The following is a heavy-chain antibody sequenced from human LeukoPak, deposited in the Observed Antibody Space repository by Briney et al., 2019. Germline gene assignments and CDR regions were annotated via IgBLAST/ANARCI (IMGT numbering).Heavy chain of an antibody. CDR1: GYSFTTYW. CDR3: ARRGEGSGSYGRYFDY. D-gene: IGHD3-10*01. V-gene: IGHV5-51*01. Sequence: GESLKISCNGSGYSFTTYWIGWVRQMPGKGLEWMGIIYPGDSDTGYSPSFQGQVTISADKSISTAYLQWSSLKASDTAMYYCARRGEGSGSYGRYFDYWGQGTLVTVSS. CDR2: IYPGDSDT. J-gene: IGHJ4*02.